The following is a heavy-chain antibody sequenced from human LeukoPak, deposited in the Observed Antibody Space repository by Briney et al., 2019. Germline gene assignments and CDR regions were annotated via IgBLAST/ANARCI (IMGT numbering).Heavy chain of an antibody. CDR3: AKLTTGTVES. CDR2: INQVGSDK. D-gene: IGHD4-17*01. V-gene: IGHV3-7*01. CDR1: GFTFSNYW. J-gene: IGHJ5*02. Sequence: GGSLRLSCAASGFTFSNYWMGWGRQAPGKGLEWGGNINQVGSDKYYVDSLKGRFTISRDNAKNSLYLQINSLRAEDTAVYYCAKLTTGTVESWGQGTLVTVSS.